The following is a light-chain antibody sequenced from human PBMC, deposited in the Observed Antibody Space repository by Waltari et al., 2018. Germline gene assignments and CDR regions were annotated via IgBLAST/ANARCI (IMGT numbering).Light chain of an antibody. V-gene: IGLV3-1*01. CDR1: GLGNRY. CDR3: QAWDDTVV. CDR2: QDN. Sequence: SYDLTQPPSVSMSPGQTASISCSGEGLGNRYAYWYQQKPGQSPVLVIYQDNRRPSGIPARFSGSNSGNTATLTISGTQPMDEADYYCQAWDDTVVFGGGTELTVL. J-gene: IGLJ2*01.